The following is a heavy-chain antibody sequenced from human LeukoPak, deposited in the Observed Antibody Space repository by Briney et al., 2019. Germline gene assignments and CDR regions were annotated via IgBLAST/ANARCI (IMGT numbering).Heavy chain of an antibody. J-gene: IGHJ3*02. V-gene: IGHV4-39*07. CDR2: IYYSGST. CDR1: GGSISSSSYY. CDR3: ARDLPNPYLQLRPGLAFDI. Sequence: PSETLSLTCTVSGGSISSSSYYWGWIRQPPGKGLEWIGSIYYSGSTYYNPSLKSRVTISVDTSKNQFSLKLSSVTAADTAVYYCARDLPNPYLQLRPGLAFDIWGQGTMVTVSS. D-gene: IGHD5-18*01.